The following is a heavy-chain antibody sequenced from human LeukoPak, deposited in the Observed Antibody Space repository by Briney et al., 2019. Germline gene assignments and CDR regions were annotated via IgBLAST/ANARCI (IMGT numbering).Heavy chain of an antibody. Sequence: SETLSLTCTVSGGSISSYYWSWIRQPPGKGLEWIGEINHSGSTNYNPSLKSRVTISVDTSKNQFSLKLSSVTAADTAVYYCARGRDFCSSTSCLRPLNYFDYWGQGTLVTVSS. CDR3: ARGRDFCSSTSCLRPLNYFDY. CDR2: INHSGST. CDR1: GGSISSYY. J-gene: IGHJ4*02. V-gene: IGHV4-34*01. D-gene: IGHD2-2*01.